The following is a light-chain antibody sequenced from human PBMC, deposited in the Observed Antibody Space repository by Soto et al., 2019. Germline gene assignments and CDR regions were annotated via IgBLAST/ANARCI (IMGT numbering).Light chain of an antibody. Sequence: DIPMTQSPSSVSASVGDRVTITCRASQGISSWLAWYQQKPGKAPTLLIYAASRLQSGVPSRFSGSRSGTDFTRTISILQPEDFATHHCHRANSFPYTFGQGHNLELK. CDR2: AAS. J-gene: IGKJ2*01. V-gene: IGKV1D-12*01. CDR3: HRANSFPYT. CDR1: QGISSW.